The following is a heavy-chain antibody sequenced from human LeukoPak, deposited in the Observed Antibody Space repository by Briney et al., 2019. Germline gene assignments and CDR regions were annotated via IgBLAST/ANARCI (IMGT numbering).Heavy chain of an antibody. Sequence: PSETLSLTCTVSGGSISSFSWSWIRQPPGKGLECIGYISYSGTIDYSPSLKSRVTISADMSKNQFSLNLSSVTAADTAVYYCAGHGRYGLFDYWGQGTLVTVSS. J-gene: IGHJ4*02. CDR2: ISYSGTI. CDR1: GGSISSFS. V-gene: IGHV4-59*01. D-gene: IGHD1-26*01. CDR3: AGHGRYGLFDY.